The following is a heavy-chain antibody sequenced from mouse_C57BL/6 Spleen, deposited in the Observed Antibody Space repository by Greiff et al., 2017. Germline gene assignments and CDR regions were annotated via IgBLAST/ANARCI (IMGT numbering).Heavy chain of an antibody. CDR1: GYTFTDYE. J-gene: IGHJ2*01. Sequence: VQLQESGAELVRPGASVTLSCKASGYTFTDYEMHWVKQTPVHGLEWIGAIDPETGGTAYNQKFKGKAILTADNSSSTAYMELRSLTSEDSAVYYCTSPPYCYGSSLDYWGKGTTLTVSS. D-gene: IGHD1-1*01. V-gene: IGHV1-15*01. CDR3: TSPPYCYGSSLDY. CDR2: IDPETGGT.